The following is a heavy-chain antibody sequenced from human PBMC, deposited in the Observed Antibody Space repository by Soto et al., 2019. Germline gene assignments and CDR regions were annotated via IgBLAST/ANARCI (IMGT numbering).Heavy chain of an antibody. D-gene: IGHD3-22*01. J-gene: IGHJ6*02. CDR3: ARDHYYDSSGYYSSSFGMDV. CDR1: GFTFSSYG. Sequence: GGSLRLSCAASGFTFSSYGMHWVRQAPGKGLEWVAVIWYDGSNKYYADSVKGRFTISRDNSKNTLYLQMNSLRAEDTAVYYCARDHYYDSSGYYSSSFGMDVWGQGTTVTVSS. V-gene: IGHV3-33*01. CDR2: IWYDGSNK.